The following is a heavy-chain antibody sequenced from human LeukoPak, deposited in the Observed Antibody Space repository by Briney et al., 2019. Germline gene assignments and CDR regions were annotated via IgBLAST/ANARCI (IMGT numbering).Heavy chain of an antibody. CDR2: ISSSSSTI. J-gene: IGHJ4*02. Sequence: GGSLRLSCAASGFTFSSYSMNWVRQAPGKGLEWVSYISSSSSTIYYADSVKGRFTISRDNAKNSLYLQMNSLRAEDAAVYYCARDSCSSTSCEVDYWGQGTLVTVSS. CDR1: GFTFSSYS. D-gene: IGHD2-2*01. CDR3: ARDSCSSTSCEVDY. V-gene: IGHV3-48*01.